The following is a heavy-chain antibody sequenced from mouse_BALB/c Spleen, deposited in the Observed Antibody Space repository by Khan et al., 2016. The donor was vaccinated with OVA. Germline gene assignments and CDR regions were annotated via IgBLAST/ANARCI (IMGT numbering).Heavy chain of an antibody. J-gene: IGHJ4*01. CDR2: ISSGGGST. CDR3: ARHGVRGGYAMDD. V-gene: IGHV5-12-1*01. Sequence: EVELVESGGGLVKPGGSLKLSCAASGFAFSSYDMSWVRQTPEKRLEWVAYISSGGGSTYYPDTVKGRFTISRDQAKNNLYLQMSSRKSEDTAMYYCARHGVRGGYAMDDWGQGTPVTVSS. D-gene: IGHD2-14*01. CDR1: GFAFSSYD.